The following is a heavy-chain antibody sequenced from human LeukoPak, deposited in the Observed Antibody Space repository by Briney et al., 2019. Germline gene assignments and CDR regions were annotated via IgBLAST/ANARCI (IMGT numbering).Heavy chain of an antibody. D-gene: IGHD1/OR15-1a*01. J-gene: IGHJ6*04. CDR2: IKKDGSGI. CDR1: EFPFSDSW. Sequence: PGGSLRLSCAVSEFPFSDSWMYWVRQAPGKGLEGVANIKKDGSGISYVDSVQGRFIISRDNAKNSLYLQMNSLRVEDTAVYFCAGGNSMNVWGKGTVVTVSS. CDR3: AGGNSMNV. V-gene: IGHV3-7*03.